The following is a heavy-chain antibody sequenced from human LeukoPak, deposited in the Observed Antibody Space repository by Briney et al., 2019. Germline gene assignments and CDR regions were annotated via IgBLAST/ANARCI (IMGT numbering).Heavy chain of an antibody. J-gene: IGHJ4*02. CDR1: GGSISGSSSY. Sequence: TSETLSLTCTVSGGSISGSSSYWGWIRQTPGKGLEWIATIYYSGSTYYNPSLKSRVTISVDTSKNQFSLRLSSVTAADTAVYYCARRPGGDRYYFNYWGQGTLVTVSS. CDR3: ARRPGGDRYYFNY. CDR2: IYYSGST. V-gene: IGHV4-39*01. D-gene: IGHD2-21*02.